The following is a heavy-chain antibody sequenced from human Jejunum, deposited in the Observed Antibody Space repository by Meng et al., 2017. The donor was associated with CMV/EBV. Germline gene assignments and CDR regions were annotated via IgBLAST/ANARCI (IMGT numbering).Heavy chain of an antibody. CDR1: GFTFSIYG. CDR2: IRYDGTVQ. J-gene: IGHJ4*02. CDR3: AKVGFGWYSIDY. V-gene: IGHV3-30*02. Sequence: QVQLVDFGGGVVKPGGSRRLSCAASGFTFSIYGMHWVRQAPGKGLEWVAFIRYDGTVQNYADSVKGRFTISRDNSWNMLSLEMNSLRPEDTAVYYCAKVGFGWYSIDYWGQGTLVTVSS. D-gene: IGHD6-19*01.